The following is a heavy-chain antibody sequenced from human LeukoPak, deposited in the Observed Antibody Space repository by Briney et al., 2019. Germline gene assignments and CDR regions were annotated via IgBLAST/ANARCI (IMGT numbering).Heavy chain of an antibody. V-gene: IGHV3-21*01. J-gene: IGHJ4*02. D-gene: IGHD2-2*01. Sequence: GGSLRLSCAASGFTFSSYTINWVRQAPGKGLEWVSSISSSSSYISYADSVKGRFTISRDNAKNSLYLQMNSLRAEDTAVYYCARDYCSSATCYYYFDYWGQGTLVTVSS. CDR3: ARDYCSSATCYYYFDY. CDR1: GFTFSSYT. CDR2: ISSSSSYI.